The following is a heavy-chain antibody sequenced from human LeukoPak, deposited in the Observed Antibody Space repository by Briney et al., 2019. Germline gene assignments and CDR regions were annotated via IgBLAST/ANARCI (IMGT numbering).Heavy chain of an antibody. Sequence: ASVKVSCKASGYPFTTYDINWVRKATGQGLEWMGWVNPSSGYTGYSQKFQGRVTMTRNTSITTAYMELSSLRSGDTAVYYCARISDHNWYFDLWGRGTLVTVSS. CDR3: ARISDHNWYFDL. CDR1: GYPFTTYD. CDR2: VNPSSGYT. J-gene: IGHJ2*01. V-gene: IGHV1-8*01. D-gene: IGHD1-14*01.